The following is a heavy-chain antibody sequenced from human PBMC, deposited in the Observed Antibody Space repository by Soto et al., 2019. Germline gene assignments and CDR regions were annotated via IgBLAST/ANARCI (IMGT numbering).Heavy chain of an antibody. CDR3: TRVADGGLFNY. D-gene: IGHD6-19*01. CDR1: GGSISSSSYY. V-gene: IGHV4-39*07. CDR2: IYYSGST. Sequence: PSETLSLTCTVSGGSISSSSYYWGWIRQPPGKGLEWIGSIYYSGSTYYNQYLKSRVTISVDTSKNQISLKLTSVTAADTAVYYCTRVADGGLFNYWGQGILVTVSS. J-gene: IGHJ4*02.